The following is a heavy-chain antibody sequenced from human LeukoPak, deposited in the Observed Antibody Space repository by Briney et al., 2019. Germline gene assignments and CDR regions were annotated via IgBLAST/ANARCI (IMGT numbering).Heavy chain of an antibody. CDR3: ARSYIAVAGDFDY. J-gene: IGHJ4*02. Sequence: SETLSLTCAVYGGSFSGYYWSWIRQPPGKGLEWIGEINHSGSTNYNPSLKSRVTISVDTSKNQFSLKLSSVTAADTAVYYCARSYIAVAGDFDYWGQGTLVTVSS. CDR2: INHSGST. V-gene: IGHV4-34*01. D-gene: IGHD6-19*01. CDR1: GGSFSGYY.